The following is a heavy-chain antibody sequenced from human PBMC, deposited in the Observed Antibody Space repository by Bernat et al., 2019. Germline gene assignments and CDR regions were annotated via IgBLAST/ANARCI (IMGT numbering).Heavy chain of an antibody. J-gene: IGHJ2*01. Sequence: EVQLVESGGGLIQPGGSLRLSCAASGFTVSSNYMSWVRQAPGKGLEWVSVIYSGGSTCYADSVKGRFTISRDNSKNTLYLQMNSLRAEDTAVYYCARDRAILEGKDIYWYFDLWGRGTLVTVSS. D-gene: IGHD3-3*01. CDR1: GFTVSSNY. V-gene: IGHV3-53*01. CDR3: ARDRAILEGKDIYWYFDL. CDR2: IYSGGST.